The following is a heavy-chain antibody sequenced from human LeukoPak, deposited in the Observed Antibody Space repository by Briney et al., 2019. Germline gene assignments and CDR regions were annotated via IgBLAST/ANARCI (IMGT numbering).Heavy chain of an antibody. V-gene: IGHV3-48*04. Sequence: GGSLRLSCAASGFTFSSYSMNWVRQAPGKGLEWVSYISSSSSTIYYADSVKGRFTISRDNAKNSLYLQMNSLRAEDTAVYYCARQVDYYDSSGYCDYWGQGTLVTVSS. CDR1: GFTFSSYS. J-gene: IGHJ4*02. CDR3: ARQVDYYDSSGYCDY. D-gene: IGHD3-22*01. CDR2: ISSSSSTI.